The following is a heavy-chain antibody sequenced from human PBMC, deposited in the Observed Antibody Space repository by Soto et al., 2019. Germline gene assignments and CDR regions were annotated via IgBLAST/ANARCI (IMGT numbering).Heavy chain of an antibody. V-gene: IGHV3-74*01. CDR1: GFTFSYYW. Sequence: EVQLVESGGGLVRPGGSLRLSCAASGFTFSYYWMHWVRHAPGKGLVWVSRIHSDGSSTTYADFVKGRFISSRDNARNTVDLQMNSVRVEDTAVYYCARGDRVAFDLWGQGTVVTVSS. J-gene: IGHJ3*01. CDR2: IHSDGSST. CDR3: ARGDRVAFDL.